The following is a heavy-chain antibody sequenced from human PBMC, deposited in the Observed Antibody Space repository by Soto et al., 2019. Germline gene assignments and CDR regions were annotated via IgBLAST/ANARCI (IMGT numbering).Heavy chain of an antibody. V-gene: IGHV4-59*01. CDR3: ARVVNCGGDCYYYYYYGMDV. D-gene: IGHD2-21*02. CDR2: IYYSGST. J-gene: IGHJ6*02. CDR1: DGSISSYY. Sequence: SETLSLTCTVSDGSISSYYCSWIRQPPGKGLEWIGYIYYSGSTNYNPSLKSRVTISVDTSKNQFSLKLSSVTAADTAVYYCARVVNCGGDCYYYYYYGMDVWGQGTMVTVS.